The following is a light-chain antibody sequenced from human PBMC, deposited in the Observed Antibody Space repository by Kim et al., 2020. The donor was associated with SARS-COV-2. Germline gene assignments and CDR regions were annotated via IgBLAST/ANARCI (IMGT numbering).Light chain of an antibody. Sequence: VDPGQTASITCSGDKLGDKHAYWYQQKPGQSPVLVIYQDYKRPSGIPERFSGSNSGNTATLTISGTQAMDEADYYCQAWDTTTTYVFGTGTKVTVL. CDR2: QDY. CDR1: KLGDKH. V-gene: IGLV3-1*01. CDR3: QAWDTTTTYV. J-gene: IGLJ1*01.